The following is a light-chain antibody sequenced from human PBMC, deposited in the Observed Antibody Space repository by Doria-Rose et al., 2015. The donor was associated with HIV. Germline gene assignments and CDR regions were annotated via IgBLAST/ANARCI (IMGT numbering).Light chain of an antibody. Sequence: SSELTQDPAVSVALGQTVRITCQGDSLRSYYAGWXQQKPGQAPILVIYGKNNRPSGIPDRFSGSSSGNTASLTITGAQAEDEADYYCNSRDSSGNHWLFGGGTKLTVL. J-gene: IGLJ3*02. V-gene: IGLV3-19*01. CDR3: NSRDSSGNHWL. CDR1: SLRSYY. CDR2: GKN.